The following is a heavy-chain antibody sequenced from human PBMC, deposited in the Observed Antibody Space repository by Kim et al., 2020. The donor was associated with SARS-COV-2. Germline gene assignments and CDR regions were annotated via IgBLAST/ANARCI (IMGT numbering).Heavy chain of an antibody. J-gene: IGHJ6*02. V-gene: IGHV3-9*01. Sequence: GGSLRLSCAASGFTFDDYAMHWVRQAPGKGLEWVSGISWNGGSIGYADSVKGRFTISRDNAKNSLYLQMNSLRADDTALYYCAKVGGRLTGMDVWGQGTTVTVSS. CDR2: ISWNGGSI. D-gene: IGHD2-15*01. CDR3: AKVGGRLTGMDV. CDR1: GFTFDDYA.